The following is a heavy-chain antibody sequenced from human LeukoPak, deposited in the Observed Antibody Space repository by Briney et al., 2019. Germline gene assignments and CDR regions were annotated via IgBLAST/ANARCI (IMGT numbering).Heavy chain of an antibody. CDR3: ASGSSGWSQRTPHYYFGMDV. Sequence: ASVDLFCKASGYIFTICYLQWARHPPGHALEWMGIINPSGGSTSSAQELQGRVTMPRATSTSTVYMELSSLRSEHTAVYSCASGSSGWSQRTPHYYFGMDVWGKRTTVTVSS. J-gene: IGHJ6*04. V-gene: IGHV1-46*01. CDR2: INPSGGST. D-gene: IGHD6-19*01. CDR1: GYIFTICY.